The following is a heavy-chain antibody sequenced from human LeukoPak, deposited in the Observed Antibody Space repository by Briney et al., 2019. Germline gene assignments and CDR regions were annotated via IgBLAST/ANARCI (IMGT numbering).Heavy chain of an antibody. CDR3: AKDRWFGELRGDYFDY. Sequence: GGSLRLSCAASGFTFSSYAMSWVRQAPGKGLEWVSAISGSSGSTYYADSVKGRFTISRDNSKNTLYLQMNSLRAEDTAVYYCAKDRWFGELRGDYFDYWGQGTLVTVSS. D-gene: IGHD3-10*01. CDR2: ISGSSGST. V-gene: IGHV3-23*01. J-gene: IGHJ4*02. CDR1: GFTFSSYA.